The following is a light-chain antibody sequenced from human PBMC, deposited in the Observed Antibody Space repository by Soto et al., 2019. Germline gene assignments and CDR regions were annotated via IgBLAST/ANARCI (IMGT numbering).Light chain of an antibody. Sequence: EIVLTQSPATLSLSPGERATLSCRASQSVSSYFAWYQQKPGQAPRLLIYDASNRATGIPARFSGSGSGTDFTLTISSLEPEDFAVYYCQPRSNWPLTFGGGTNVEIK. J-gene: IGKJ4*01. CDR3: QPRSNWPLT. V-gene: IGKV3-11*01. CDR2: DAS. CDR1: QSVSSY.